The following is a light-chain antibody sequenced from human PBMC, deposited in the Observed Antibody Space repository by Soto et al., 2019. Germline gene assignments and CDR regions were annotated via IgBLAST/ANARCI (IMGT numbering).Light chain of an antibody. CDR1: SSDVGSYNV. CDR2: EVS. CDR3: CSYAGGSTS. Sequence: QSALTQPASVSGSPGQSITISCTGTSSDVGSYNVVSWYQQHPGKAPELMIYEVSKRPSGVSNRFSGSKSGNTASLTISGLQAEDEADYYCCSYAGGSTSFGGGTKVTVL. V-gene: IGLV2-23*02. J-gene: IGLJ2*01.